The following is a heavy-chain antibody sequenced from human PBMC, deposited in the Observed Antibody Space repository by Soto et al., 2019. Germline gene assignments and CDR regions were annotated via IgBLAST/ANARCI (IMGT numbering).Heavy chain of an antibody. CDR3: ATPRARDYDFWTGFHS. CDR1: GVTLRNYA. D-gene: IGHD3-3*01. J-gene: IGHJ4*02. Sequence: DVQLLESGGGLIQRGGSMRLSCVGSGVTLRNYAMSWVRQAPGKGLEWVSGINSEGSIYYADSVKGRFSISKDNSKNTLFLQMNSLRADDTAVYDCATPRARDYDFWTGFHSWGQGTLVTVSS. V-gene: IGHV3-23*01. CDR2: INSEGSI.